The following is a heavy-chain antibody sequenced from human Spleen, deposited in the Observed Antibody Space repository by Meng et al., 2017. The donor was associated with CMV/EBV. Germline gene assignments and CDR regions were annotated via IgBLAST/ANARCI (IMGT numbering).Heavy chain of an antibody. J-gene: IGHJ6*02. Sequence: SETLSLTCTVSGYSISSGYYWGWIRQPPGKGLEWIGNIYHSGTTNYNPSLKRRVTISVDTSKNQLSLKVSSVTAADTAVYYCARVSSDHGDYDFYGMDVWGQGTTVTVSS. CDR1: GYSISSGYY. CDR3: ARVSSDHGDYDFYGMDV. CDR2: IYHSGTT. D-gene: IGHD4-17*01. V-gene: IGHV4-38-2*02.